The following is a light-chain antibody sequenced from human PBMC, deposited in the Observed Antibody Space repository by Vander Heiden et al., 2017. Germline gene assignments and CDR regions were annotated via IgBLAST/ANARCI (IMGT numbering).Light chain of an antibody. CDR1: QSVSSSY. J-gene: IGKJ3*01. CDR3: QQYGSSLLFT. V-gene: IGKV3-20*01. CDR2: GAS. Sequence: EIVLTPSPGTPSLSPGDTATLSCRASQSVSSSYLAWYQQKPGQAPRLLIYGASSRATGIPDRFSGSGSGTDFTLTISRLEPEDFAVYYCQQYGSSLLFTFGPGTKVDIK.